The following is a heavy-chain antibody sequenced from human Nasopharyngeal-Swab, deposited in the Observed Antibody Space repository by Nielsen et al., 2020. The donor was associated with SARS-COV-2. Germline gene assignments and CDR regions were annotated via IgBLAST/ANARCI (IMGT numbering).Heavy chain of an antibody. CDR3: ATNLYTLPHY. D-gene: IGHD2-2*02. V-gene: IGHV3-74*01. CDR2: IKSDGTTI. J-gene: IGHJ4*02. CDR1: GFTLSATS. Sequence: GGSLRLSCTASGFTLSATSMHCVRQVPGKGLLWVSRIKSDGTTIRYADSVQGRFTISRDDARNALYLQMNSLRVEDTAVYYCATNLYTLPHYWGQGTLVTVSS.